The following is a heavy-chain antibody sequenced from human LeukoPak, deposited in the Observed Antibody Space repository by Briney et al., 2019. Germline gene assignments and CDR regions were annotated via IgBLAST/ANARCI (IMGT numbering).Heavy chain of an antibody. CDR1: GFIFSSHG. CDR2: ISSSGSTI. V-gene: IGHV3-48*04. CDR3: AELGITMIGGV. J-gene: IGHJ6*04. Sequence: GGSLRLSCAASGFIFSSHGMNWVRQAPGKGLEWVSYISSSGSTIYHADSVKGRFTISRDNAKNSLYLQMNSLRAEDTAVYYCAELGITMIGGVWGKGTTVTISS. D-gene: IGHD3-10*02.